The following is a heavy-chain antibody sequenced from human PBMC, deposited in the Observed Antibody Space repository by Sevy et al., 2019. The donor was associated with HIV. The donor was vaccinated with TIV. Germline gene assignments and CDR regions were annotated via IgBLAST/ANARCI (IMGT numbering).Heavy chain of an antibody. CDR3: ARDIYGDYFDY. Sequence: SETLSLTCTVSGGSISSGDYYWSWIRQPPGKGLEWIGYIYYSGSTYYNPSLKSRVTISVDTSKNQFSLKLSSETAADTAVYYCARDIYGDYFDYWGQGTLVTVSS. CDR2: IYYSGST. V-gene: IGHV4-30-4*01. J-gene: IGHJ4*02. CDR1: GGSISSGDYY. D-gene: IGHD4-17*01.